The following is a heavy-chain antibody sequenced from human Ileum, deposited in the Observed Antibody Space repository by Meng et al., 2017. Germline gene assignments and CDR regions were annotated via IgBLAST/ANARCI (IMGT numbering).Heavy chain of an antibody. J-gene: IGHJ4*02. D-gene: IGHD6-13*01. CDR3: ARAWSNSWSFLDF. CDR1: GGSFCGYY. CDR2: INRGGNN. Sequence: VEPLQWGAGLLKPSETLALTCGVSGGSFCGYYWTWIRQSPGKGLEWIGEINRGGNNNYNPSLKSRITMSVDTSKNQFFLNLTSVTPADTAVYYCARAWSNSWSFLDFWGQGGLVTVSS. V-gene: IGHV4-34*01.